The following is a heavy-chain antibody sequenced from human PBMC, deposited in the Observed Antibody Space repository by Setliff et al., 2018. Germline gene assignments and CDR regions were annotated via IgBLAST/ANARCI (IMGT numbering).Heavy chain of an antibody. CDR3: ARDSVTMVRGVIRSYYYYYMDV. CDR2: IGGRGIST. CDR1: GFTFGDFA. D-gene: IGHD3-10*01. J-gene: IGHJ6*03. V-gene: IGHV3-23*01. Sequence: CAASGFTFGDFAMTWVRQAPGKGLEWVSGIGGRGISTYYADSVKGRFIISRDNSENTLYLQMNSLRAEDTAVYYCARDSVTMVRGVIRSYYYYYMDVWGKGTTVTVSS.